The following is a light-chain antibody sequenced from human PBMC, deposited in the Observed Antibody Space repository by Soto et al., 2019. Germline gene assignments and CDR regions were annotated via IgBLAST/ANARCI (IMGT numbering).Light chain of an antibody. CDR3: QQRSNWPT. J-gene: IGKJ1*01. Sequence: EIVMTQSPATLSVSPGERATLSCRASQNVFDNLAWYQQKPGRAPRLLIYAASTRATGIPARFSGSGSGTDFTLTISSLEPEDFAVYYCQQRSNWPTFGQGTKVDIK. CDR2: AAS. V-gene: IGKV3-11*01. CDR1: QNVFDN.